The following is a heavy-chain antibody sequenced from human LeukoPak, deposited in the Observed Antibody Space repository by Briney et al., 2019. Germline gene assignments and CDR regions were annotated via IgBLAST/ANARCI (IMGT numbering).Heavy chain of an antibody. J-gene: IGHJ6*02. CDR1: GGSISSYY. V-gene: IGHV4-59*01. Sequence: KASETLSLTCTVSGGSISSYYWSWIRQPPGKGLEWIGYIYYSGSTNYNPSLKSRVTISVDTSKNQFSLKLSSVTAAGTAVYYCARGSSSYGMDVWGQGTTVTVSS. CDR3: ARGSSSYGMDV. D-gene: IGHD2-15*01. CDR2: IYYSGST.